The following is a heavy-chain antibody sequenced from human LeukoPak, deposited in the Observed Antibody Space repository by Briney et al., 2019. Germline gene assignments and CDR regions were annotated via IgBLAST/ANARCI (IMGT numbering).Heavy chain of an antibody. CDR3: ARGQYIPRVFGY. D-gene: IGHD6-6*01. CDR1: GGSFSGYY. Sequence: SETLSLTCAVYGGSFSGYYWSWIRQPPGKGLEWIGEINHSGSTNYNPSLKSRVTISVDTSKNQFSLKLSSVTAADTAVYYCARGQYIPRVFGYWGQGTLVTVSS. V-gene: IGHV4-34*01. CDR2: INHSGST. J-gene: IGHJ4*02.